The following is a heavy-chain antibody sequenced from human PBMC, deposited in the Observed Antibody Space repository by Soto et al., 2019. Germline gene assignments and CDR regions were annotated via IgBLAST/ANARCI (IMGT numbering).Heavy chain of an antibody. J-gene: IGHJ5*02. CDR1: GFTFSSYG. D-gene: IGHD3-10*01. V-gene: IGHV3-23*01. CDR2: SSATGAGT. Sequence: VQLLESGGGLVQPGGSLRLSCAASGFTFSSYGMTWVRQAPGKGLDWVSFSSATGAGTYYADAVKGRYTISRDHYKNTLYLQISTPRADDTAVYYCAKNRRAGGNYGFYSDLWGQGAQLMVSS. CDR3: AKNRRAGGNYGFYSDL.